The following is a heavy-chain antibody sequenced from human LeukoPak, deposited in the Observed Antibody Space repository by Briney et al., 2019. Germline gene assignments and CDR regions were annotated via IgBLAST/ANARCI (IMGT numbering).Heavy chain of an antibody. CDR1: GYTFTGYY. J-gene: IGHJ4*02. CDR2: INPNSGGT. D-gene: IGHD3-10*01. CDR3: ARARGFGELAYFDY. Sequence: GASVKVSCKASGYTFTGYYMHWVRQAPGQGLEWMGWINPNSGGTNYAQKFQGRVTMTRDTSISTAYMELSRLRSDDTAVYYCARARGFGELAYFDYWGQGTLVTVSS. V-gene: IGHV1-2*02.